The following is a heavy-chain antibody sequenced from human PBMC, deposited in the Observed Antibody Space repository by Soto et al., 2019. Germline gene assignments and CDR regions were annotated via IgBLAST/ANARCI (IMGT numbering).Heavy chain of an antibody. D-gene: IGHD6-19*01. J-gene: IGHJ1*01. CDR1: GGTFSSYA. CDR3: ARGSAGAVAGTWSPRG. V-gene: IGHV1-69*01. CDR2: IIPIFGTA. Sequence: QVQLVQSGAEVKKPGSSVKVSCKASGGTFSSYAISWVRQAPGQGLEWMGGIIPIFGTANYEQKLQGRVTITADESTSTAYMERSSLRSEDTAVYYRARGSAGAVAGTWSPRGWGQGILVSVS.